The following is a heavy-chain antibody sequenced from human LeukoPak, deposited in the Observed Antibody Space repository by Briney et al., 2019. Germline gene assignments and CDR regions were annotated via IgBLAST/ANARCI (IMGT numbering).Heavy chain of an antibody. Sequence: ASVKVSCKASGYTFTSYDINWVRQATGQGLEWMGWMNPNSGNTGYAQKFQGRVTITRNTSISTAYMELSSLRSEDTAVYYCARLTVTARIYNWFDPWGQGTLVTVSS. CDR1: GYTFTSYD. D-gene: IGHD4-11*01. CDR2: MNPNSGNT. J-gene: IGHJ5*02. CDR3: ARLTVTARIYNWFDP. V-gene: IGHV1-8*03.